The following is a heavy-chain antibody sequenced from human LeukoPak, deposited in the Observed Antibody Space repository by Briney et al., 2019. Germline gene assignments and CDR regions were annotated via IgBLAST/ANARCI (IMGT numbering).Heavy chain of an antibody. J-gene: IGHJ4*02. D-gene: IGHD1-26*01. V-gene: IGHV3-7*01. CDR3: ARGGAAPDY. CDR1: GFTFSTYW. Sequence: GGSLRLSCAASGFTFSTYWMSWVRQAPGKGLEWVANIKQDGSEKYYVDSVKGRFTISRDNAKNSLYLQMNTLRPEDTAVYYCARGGAAPDYWGQGTLVTVSS. CDR2: IKQDGSEK.